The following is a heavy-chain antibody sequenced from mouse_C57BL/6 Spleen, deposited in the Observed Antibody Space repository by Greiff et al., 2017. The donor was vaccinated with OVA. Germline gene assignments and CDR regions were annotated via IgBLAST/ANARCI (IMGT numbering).Heavy chain of an antibody. Sequence: EVQVVESGPELVKPGASVKIPCKASGYTFTDYNMDWVKQSHGKSLEWIGDINPNNGGTIYNQKFKGKATLTVDKSSSTAYMELRSLTSEDTAVYYCARSLEGFDYWGQGTTLTVSS. J-gene: IGHJ2*01. V-gene: IGHV1-18*01. CDR1: GYTFTDYN. CDR2: INPNNGGT. CDR3: ARSLEGFDY.